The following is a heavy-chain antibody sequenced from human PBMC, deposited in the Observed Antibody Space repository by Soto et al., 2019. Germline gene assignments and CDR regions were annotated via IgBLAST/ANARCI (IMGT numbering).Heavy chain of an antibody. V-gene: IGHV4-31*03. CDR2: IYYSGST. D-gene: IGHD6-19*01. J-gene: IGHJ4*02. CDR3: AVRIAVAGTGYFDY. CDR1: GSSISSGGYY. Sequence: SETLYLTCTISGSSISSGGYYWSWIRQHPGKGLEWIGYIYYSGSTYYNPSLKSRVTISVDTSKNQFSLKLSSVTAADTAVYYCAVRIAVAGTGYFDYWGQGTLVTVSS.